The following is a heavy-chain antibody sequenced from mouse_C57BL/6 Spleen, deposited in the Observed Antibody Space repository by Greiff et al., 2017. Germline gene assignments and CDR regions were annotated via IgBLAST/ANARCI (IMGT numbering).Heavy chain of an antibody. D-gene: IGHD2-5*01. CDR3: ASRRANSNDFDY. Sequence: QVQLKQSGPELVKPGASVKISCKASGYAFSSSWMNWVKPRPGQVLEWIGRIYPGDGDTNYNGKFKGKATLTADKSSKTASMQLSSLTSEASAVYFFASRRANSNDFDYWGQGTTLTVSS. CDR2: IYPGDGDT. CDR1: GYAFSSSW. J-gene: IGHJ2*01. V-gene: IGHV1-82*01.